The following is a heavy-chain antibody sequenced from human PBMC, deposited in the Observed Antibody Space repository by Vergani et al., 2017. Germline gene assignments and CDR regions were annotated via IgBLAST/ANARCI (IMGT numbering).Heavy chain of an antibody. J-gene: IGHJ4*02. D-gene: IGHD3-10*01. V-gene: IGHV1-2*02. CDR1: GYTFTDFY. CDR2: INPDSGGT. Sequence: QVQLVQSGSEVKEPGASVRVSCKTSGYTFTDFYLHWVRQAPGQGLEWLGWINPDSGGTNYAQEFKGRVSITRDTSTSTAYMELSSLTSDDTAVYFCARDRWYYGSGSPLYWGQGTLVTVSS. CDR3: ARDRWYYGSGSPLY.